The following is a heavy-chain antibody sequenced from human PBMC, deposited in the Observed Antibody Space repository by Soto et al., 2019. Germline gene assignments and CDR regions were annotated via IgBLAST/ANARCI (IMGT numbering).Heavy chain of an antibody. V-gene: IGHV1-18*01. Sequence: ASVKVSCKASGYTFTSYGISWVRQAPGQGLEWMGWVSAYNGNTDYAQKLQGRVTMTTDTSTSTAYMELRSLRSDDTAVYYCARVNSSPYYYDSSGYFSEYYFDYWGQGTLVTVSS. CDR1: GYTFTSYG. CDR2: VSAYNGNT. CDR3: ARVNSSPYYYDSSGYFSEYYFDY. D-gene: IGHD3-22*01. J-gene: IGHJ4*02.